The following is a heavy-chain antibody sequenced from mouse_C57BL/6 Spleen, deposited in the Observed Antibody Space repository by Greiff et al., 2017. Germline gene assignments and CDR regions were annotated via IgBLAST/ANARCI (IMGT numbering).Heavy chain of an antibody. CDR1: GYTFTDYE. D-gene: IGHD2-4*01. CDR2: IDPETGGT. V-gene: IGHV1-15*01. CDR3: TRSMITTNYYAMDY. Sequence: VHLVESGAELVRPGASVTLSCKASGYTFTDYEMHWVKQTPVHGLEWIGAIDPETGGTAYNQKFKGKAILTADKSSSTAYMELRSLTSEDSAVYYCTRSMITTNYYAMDYWGQGTSVTVSS. J-gene: IGHJ4*01.